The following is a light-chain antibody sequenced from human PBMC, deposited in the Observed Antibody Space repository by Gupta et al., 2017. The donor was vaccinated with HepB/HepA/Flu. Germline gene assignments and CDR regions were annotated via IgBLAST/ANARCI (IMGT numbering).Light chain of an antibody. CDR1: NIGTKS. V-gene: IGLV3-21*03. CDR3: QVWDSRSEQAV. J-gene: IGLJ2*01. Sequence: SYVLTQPPSVSVAPGMTARITCGGENIGTKSVHWYQQKPGQAPALVVYADSDRPSGVPERYSGSNSENTATLTVSGVEPGDEADYFCQVWDSRSEQAVFGGGTKLTVL. CDR2: ADS.